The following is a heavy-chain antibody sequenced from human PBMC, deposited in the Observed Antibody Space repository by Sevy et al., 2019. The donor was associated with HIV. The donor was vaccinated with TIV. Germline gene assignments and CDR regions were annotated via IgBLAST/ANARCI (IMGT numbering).Heavy chain of an antibody. CDR2: LNPGNGNT. CDR1: GYTFNTFT. Sequence: ASVKVSCKASGYTFNTFTIHCLRQAPGQSLVWMGWLNPGNGNTKSAQHFRGRVTITRDPSARTAYLELTGLTSEDTAVYFCARDPYARRGFDYWGQGTLVTVSS. V-gene: IGHV1-3*01. D-gene: IGHD3-16*01. J-gene: IGHJ4*02. CDR3: ARDPYARRGFDY.